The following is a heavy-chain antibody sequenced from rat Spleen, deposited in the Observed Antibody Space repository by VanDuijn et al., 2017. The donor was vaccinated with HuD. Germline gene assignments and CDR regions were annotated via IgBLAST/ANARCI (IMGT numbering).Heavy chain of an antibody. Sequence: EVQLVESDGGLVQPGRSLKLSCATSGFTFSDFYMAWVRQAPTKGLEWVATISYDGSRTYYRDSVKGRFAISRDDAKSTLYLQMNNLRSEDTATYFCATITAVHWFAFWGQGTLVTVSS. CDR2: ISYDGSRT. D-gene: IGHD1-1*01. V-gene: IGHV5-29*01. CDR1: GFTFSDFY. J-gene: IGHJ3*01. CDR3: ATITAVHWFAF.